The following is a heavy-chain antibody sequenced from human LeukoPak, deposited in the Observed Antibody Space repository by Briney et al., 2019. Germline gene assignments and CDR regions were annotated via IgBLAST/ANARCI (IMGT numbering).Heavy chain of an antibody. V-gene: IGHV3-30*18. CDR1: GFTFSSYG. D-gene: IGHD1-26*01. CDR2: ISYDGSNK. Sequence: PGGSLRLSCAASGFTFSSYGMHWVRQAPGKGLEWVAVISYDGSNKYYADSVKGRFTISRDNSKNTLYLQMNSLRAEDTAVYYCAKDVVGATDSWGQGTLVTVSS. CDR3: AKDVVGATDS. J-gene: IGHJ4*02.